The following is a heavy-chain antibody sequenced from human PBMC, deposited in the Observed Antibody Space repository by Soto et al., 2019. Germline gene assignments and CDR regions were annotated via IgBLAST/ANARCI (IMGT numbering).Heavy chain of an antibody. CDR1: GFTFRNYW. CDR2: ISYDGSNK. J-gene: IGHJ6*02. V-gene: IGHV3-30-3*01. D-gene: IGHD4-17*01. CDR3: ARDIGYGGNSDYYGMDV. Sequence: GGSLRLSCAASGFTFRNYWMHWVRQAPGKGLEWVAVISYDGSNKYYADSVKGRFTISRDNSKNTLYLQMNSLRAEDTAVYYCARDIGYGGNSDYYGMDVWGQGTTVTVS.